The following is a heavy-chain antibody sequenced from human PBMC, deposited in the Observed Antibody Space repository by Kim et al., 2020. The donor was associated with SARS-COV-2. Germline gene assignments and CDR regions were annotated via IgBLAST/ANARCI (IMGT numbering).Heavy chain of an antibody. CDR3: AKDSHYSRYDFLTGYPF. Sequence: EGRFTISRDNSKNTLYLQMNRLGAEDTAVYYCAKDSHYSRYDFLTGYPFWGQGTLVTVSS. J-gene: IGHJ4*02. D-gene: IGHD3-9*01. V-gene: IGHV3-33*03.